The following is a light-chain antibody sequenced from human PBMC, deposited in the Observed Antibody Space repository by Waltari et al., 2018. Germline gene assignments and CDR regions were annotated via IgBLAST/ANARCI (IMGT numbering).Light chain of an antibody. Sequence: DIVMHQSPDSLSVSLGERATINCTSSQSVSYNASNKHLLAWYQQKPGQPPKLIIYWASNRESGVPDRFSGSGSGTDFTLTISRLQAEDVAVYYCQQYYTTPLTCGGGTKVEI. CDR3: QQYYTTPLT. CDR2: WAS. J-gene: IGKJ4*01. V-gene: IGKV4-1*01. CDR1: QSVSYNASNKHL.